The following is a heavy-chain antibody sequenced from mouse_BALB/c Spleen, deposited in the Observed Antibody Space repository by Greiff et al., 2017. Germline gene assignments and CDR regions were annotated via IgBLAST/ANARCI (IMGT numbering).Heavy chain of an antibody. J-gene: IGHJ1*01. CDR2: ISYSGST. V-gene: IGHV3-2*02. CDR3: ARSDYYGSSPWYFDV. CDR1: GYSITSDYA. Sequence: EVKLMESGPGLVKPSQSLSLTCTVTGYSITSDYAWNWIRQFPGNKLEWMGYISYSGSTSYNPSLKSRISITRDTSKNQFFLQLNSVTTEDTATYYCARSDYYGSSPWYFDVWGEGTTVTVSS. D-gene: IGHD1-1*01.